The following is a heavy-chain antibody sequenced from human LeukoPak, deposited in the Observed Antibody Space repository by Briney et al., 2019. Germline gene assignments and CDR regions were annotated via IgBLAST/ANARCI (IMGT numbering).Heavy chain of an antibody. D-gene: IGHD4-17*01. CDR3: ARDSSTVTTPDAFDI. CDR2: ISGSGGST. J-gene: IGHJ3*02. CDR1: GFTFSSYA. Sequence: GGSLRLSCAASGFTFSSYAMSWARQAPGKGLEWVSAISGSGGSTYYADSVKGRFTISRDNSKNTLYLQMNSLRAEDTAVYYCARDSSTVTTPDAFDIWGQGTMVTVSS. V-gene: IGHV3-23*01.